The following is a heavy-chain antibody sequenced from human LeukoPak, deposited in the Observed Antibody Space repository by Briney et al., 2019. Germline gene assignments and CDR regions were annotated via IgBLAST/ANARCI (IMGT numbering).Heavy chain of an antibody. Sequence: GGSLRLSCAASGFTFSSYSMNWVRQAPGKGLEWVSSISSSSSYIYYADSVKGRFTISRDNAKNSLYLQMSSLRAEDTAVYYCASGGRTYYYDSSAPDYWGQGTLVTVSS. CDR1: GFTFSSYS. CDR2: ISSSSSYI. CDR3: ASGGRTYYYDSSAPDY. V-gene: IGHV3-21*01. D-gene: IGHD3-22*01. J-gene: IGHJ4*02.